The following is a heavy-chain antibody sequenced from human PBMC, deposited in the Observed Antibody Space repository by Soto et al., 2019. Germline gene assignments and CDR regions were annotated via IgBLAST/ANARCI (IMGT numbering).Heavy chain of an antibody. J-gene: IGHJ4*02. D-gene: IGHD6-19*01. CDR1: GFSLSSTRMA. Sequence: QITLKESGPTLVKPTQPLTLTCTFSGFSLSSTRMAVGWFRQPPGKALEWLALIYWADDKRDSPFLKSRLTSPNDTSKNQVVLTMSNMDPVDTARDYCAHIVVAGLGYYFDYWGQGTLVTVSS. CDR2: IYWADDK. V-gene: IGHV2-5*02. CDR3: AHIVVAGLGYYFDY.